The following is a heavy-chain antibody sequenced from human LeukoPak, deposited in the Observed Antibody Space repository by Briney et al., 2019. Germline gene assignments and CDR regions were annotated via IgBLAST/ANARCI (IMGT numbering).Heavy chain of an antibody. D-gene: IGHD6-13*01. CDR3: ARDSSSWYLGGDNWFDP. CDR1: GGSFSGYY. CDR2: INHSGST. V-gene: IGHV4-34*01. J-gene: IGHJ5*02. Sequence: SETLSLTCAVYGGSFSGYYWSWIRQPPGKGLEWIGEINHSGSTNYNPSLKSRVTISVDTSKNQFSLKLSSVTAADTAVYYCARDSSSWYLGGDNWFDPWGQGTLVTVSS.